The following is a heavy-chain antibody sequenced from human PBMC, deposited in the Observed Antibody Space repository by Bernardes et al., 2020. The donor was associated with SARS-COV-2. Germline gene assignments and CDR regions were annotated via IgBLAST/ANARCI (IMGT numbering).Heavy chain of an antibody. V-gene: IGHV3-23*01. J-gene: IGHJ4*02. CDR2: ISTDSTER. CDR3: ARDGGTFSSLGDY. Sequence: GGSLRLSCAASGFTFSNYPMTWVRQAPGKGLEWVSRISTDSTERHYADSVRGRFRISRDNSENILYLQLDNLRAEDTAIYFCARDGGTFSSLGDYWGQGTLVTVSS. CDR1: GFTFSNYP. D-gene: IGHD3-16*01.